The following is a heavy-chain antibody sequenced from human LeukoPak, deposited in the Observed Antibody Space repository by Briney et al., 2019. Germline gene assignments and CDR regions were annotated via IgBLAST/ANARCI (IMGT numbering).Heavy chain of an antibody. D-gene: IGHD4-23*01. J-gene: IGHJ4*02. Sequence: HPGGSLRLSCAASKFTFSTFAMHWVRQAPGKGLEWVALTSSDGSSKYYTDSVKGRFTISRDNSKNTLYLQMNSLRAEDTVVYYCAREGGDLRWKNRFDFWGQGTLVTVSS. CDR1: KFTFSTFA. V-gene: IGHV3-30-3*01. CDR3: AREGGDLRWKNRFDF. CDR2: TSSDGSSK.